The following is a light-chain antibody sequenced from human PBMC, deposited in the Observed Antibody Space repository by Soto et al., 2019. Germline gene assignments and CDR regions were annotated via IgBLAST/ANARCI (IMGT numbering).Light chain of an antibody. V-gene: IGLV2-23*01. CDR1: SSDVGSYNL. J-gene: IGLJ2*01. CDR2: EGS. Sequence: QSVLTQPASVSGSPGQSITISCTGTSSDVGSYNLVSWDQQHPGKAPKLMIYEGSKRPSGVSNRFSGSKSGNTASLTSSGLQAEDEADYHCCSSAGSSTYVVFGGGTKLTV. CDR3: CSSAGSSTYVV.